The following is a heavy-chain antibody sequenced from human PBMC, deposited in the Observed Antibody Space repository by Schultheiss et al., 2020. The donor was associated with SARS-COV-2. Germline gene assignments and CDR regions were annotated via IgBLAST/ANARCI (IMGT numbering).Heavy chain of an antibody. Sequence: SVKVSCKASGGTFSSYAISWVRQAPGQGPEWMGGIIPIFGTATYAQKFQGRVTITADESTRTAYMELRSLRSDDTAVYYCARGGATNWHYYYGMDVWGQGTTVTVSS. CDR2: IIPIFGTA. CDR3: ARGGATNWHYYYGMDV. CDR1: GGTFSSYA. D-gene: IGHD7-27*01. V-gene: IGHV1-69*13. J-gene: IGHJ6*02.